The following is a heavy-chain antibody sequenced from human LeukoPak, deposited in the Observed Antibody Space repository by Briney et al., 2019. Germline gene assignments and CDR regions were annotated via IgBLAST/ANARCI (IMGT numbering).Heavy chain of an antibody. V-gene: IGHV4-31*03. CDR2: IYYSGST. CDR3: ASYCSGGSCYNPSFDY. Sequence: PSQTLSLTCTVSGGSISSGGYYWSWIRQHPGTGLEWIGYIYYSGSTYYNPSLKSRVTISVDTSKNQFSLRLSSVTAADTAVYYCASYCSGGSCYNPSFDYWGQGTLVTVSS. D-gene: IGHD2-15*01. CDR1: GGSISSGGYY. J-gene: IGHJ4*02.